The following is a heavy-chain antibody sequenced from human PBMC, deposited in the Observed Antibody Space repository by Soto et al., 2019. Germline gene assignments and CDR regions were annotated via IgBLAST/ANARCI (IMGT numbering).Heavy chain of an antibody. V-gene: IGHV1-18*01. D-gene: IGHD6-13*01. CDR2: VSGYTGNR. CDR1: GYAFSTYG. CDR3: ARGAAAVWFDP. Sequence: QVQLVQSGAEVKKPGASVKVSCKASGYAFSTYGISWVRQAPGQGLEWMGWVSGYTGNRNYAQKFQDRVTMTTDTSTSTAYMELRSLRSDDTAVYFCARGAAAVWFDPWGQRTLVTVSS. J-gene: IGHJ5*02.